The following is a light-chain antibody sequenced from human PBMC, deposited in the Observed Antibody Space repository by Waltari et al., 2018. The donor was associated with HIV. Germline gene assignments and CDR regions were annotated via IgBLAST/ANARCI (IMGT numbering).Light chain of an antibody. J-gene: IGKJ1*01. CDR2: GAA. CDR3: QQYGSSPRT. Sequence: EIVLKQSPGTLSLSPGERDTRSCRASQSVSSNSLAWYQQKPGHAPKLLIYGAAARATGIPARFSGSGSGTDFTLTIIRLGPDDFAVYYCQQYGSSPRTFGQGTKVEI. V-gene: IGKV3-20*01. CDR1: QSVSSNS.